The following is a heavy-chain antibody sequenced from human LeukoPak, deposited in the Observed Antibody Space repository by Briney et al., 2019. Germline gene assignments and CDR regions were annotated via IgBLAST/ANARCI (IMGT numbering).Heavy chain of an antibody. Sequence: SVKVSCKASGGTFSSYASSWVRQAPGQGLEWMGGIIPIFGTANYAQKFQGRVTITADKSTSTAYMELSSLRSEDTAVYYCALAAAGRFDYWGQGTLVTVSS. CDR2: IIPIFGTA. D-gene: IGHD6-13*01. V-gene: IGHV1-69*06. J-gene: IGHJ4*02. CDR3: ALAAAGRFDY. CDR1: GGTFSSYA.